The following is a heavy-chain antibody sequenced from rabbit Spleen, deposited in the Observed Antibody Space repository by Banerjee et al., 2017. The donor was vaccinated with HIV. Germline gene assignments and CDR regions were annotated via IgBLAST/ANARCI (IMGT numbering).Heavy chain of an antibody. Sequence: QSLEESGGGLVKPGASLKLSCKASGVSFSGDSYMCWVRQAPGKGLEWIACIDSGSSGFTYFATWAKGRFTISKASSTTVTLQMTRLTAADTATYFCARDTSSSFSSYGMDLWGPGTLVTVS. V-gene: IGHV1S40*01. J-gene: IGHJ6*01. CDR2: IDSGSSGFT. CDR1: GVSFSGDSY. CDR3: ARDTSSSFSSYGMDL. D-gene: IGHD1-1*01.